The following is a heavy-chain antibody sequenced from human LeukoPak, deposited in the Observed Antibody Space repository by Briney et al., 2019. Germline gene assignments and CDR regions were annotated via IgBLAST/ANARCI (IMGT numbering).Heavy chain of an antibody. CDR3: ARGIAADDDY. J-gene: IGHJ4*02. D-gene: IGHD6-13*01. Sequence: GGSLRLSCAASGFTFSSYSMNRVRQAPGKGLEWVSYISSSSSTIYYADSVKGRFTISRDNAKNSLYLQMNSLRAEDTAVYYCARGIAADDDYWGQGTLVTVSS. CDR1: GFTFSSYS. CDR2: ISSSSSTI. V-gene: IGHV3-48*01.